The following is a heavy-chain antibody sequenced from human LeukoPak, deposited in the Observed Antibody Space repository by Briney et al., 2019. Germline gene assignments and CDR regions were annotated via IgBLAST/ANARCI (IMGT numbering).Heavy chain of an antibody. D-gene: IGHD2-15*01. V-gene: IGHV3-48*01. CDR3: ARDPSAGYSSGGSCYFVSGYYYYYMDV. J-gene: IGHJ6*03. Sequence: PGGSLRLSCAASGFTFSSHSMIWVRQAPGKGLEWVSYISSSSSTIYYADSVKGRFTISRDNAKNSLYLQMNSLRAEDTAVYYCARDPSAGYSSGGSCYFVSGYYYYYMDVWGKGTTVTVSS. CDR2: ISSSSSTI. CDR1: GFTFSSHS.